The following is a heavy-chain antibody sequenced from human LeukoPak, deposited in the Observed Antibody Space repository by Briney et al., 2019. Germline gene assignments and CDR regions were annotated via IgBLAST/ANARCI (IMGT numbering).Heavy chain of an antibody. D-gene: IGHD3-10*01. CDR3: AREELWFGELLYAFDI. Sequence: ASVKVSCKASGYTFTSYDINWVRQATGQGLEWIGWMNRDSGNTGYAQKFQGRVTMTRDTSTSTAYMELTNLRSEDTAMNYCAREELWFGELLYAFDIWGQGTMVTVSS. CDR2: MNRDSGNT. V-gene: IGHV1-8*01. J-gene: IGHJ3*02. CDR1: GYTFTSYD.